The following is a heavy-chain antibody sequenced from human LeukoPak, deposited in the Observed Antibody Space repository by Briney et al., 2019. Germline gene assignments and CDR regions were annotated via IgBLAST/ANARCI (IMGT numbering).Heavy chain of an antibody. D-gene: IGHD4-17*01. CDR3: AKIGASVTTCDY. J-gene: IGHJ4*02. Sequence: GGSLRLSCAASGFTFSDYYMSWIRQAPGKGLEWVAYISSSSSYTNNADSVKGRFTISRDNAKNSLYLQMNSLGAEDTAVYYCAKIGASVTTCDYWGQGPLVTVS. CDR1: GFTFSDYY. CDR2: ISSSSSYT. V-gene: IGHV3-11*06.